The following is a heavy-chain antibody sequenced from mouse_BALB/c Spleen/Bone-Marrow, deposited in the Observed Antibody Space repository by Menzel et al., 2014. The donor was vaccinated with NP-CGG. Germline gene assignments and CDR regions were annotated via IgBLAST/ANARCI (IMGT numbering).Heavy chain of an antibody. CDR3: ARQGGYSDY. V-gene: IGHV5-6*01. Sequence: EVKLVESGGDLVKPGGSLKLSCAASGFTFSTYGMSWVRQTPDKRLEWVATISSGGSYTYYPDSVKGRFTISRDNAKNTLYLQMSSLKSGDTAMYYCARQGGYSDYWGQGTTLTVSS. J-gene: IGHJ2*01. CDR1: GFTFSTYG. CDR2: ISSGGSYT.